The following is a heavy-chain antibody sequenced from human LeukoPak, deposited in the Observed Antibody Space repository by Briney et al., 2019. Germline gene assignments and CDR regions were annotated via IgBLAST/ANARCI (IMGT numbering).Heavy chain of an antibody. CDR2: IYPGDSDT. J-gene: IGHJ4*02. D-gene: IGHD6-13*01. CDR1: GYSFTSYW. CDR3: ARHYSSSWYYFDY. V-gene: IGHV5-51*01. Sequence: GESLKISCKGSGYSFTSYWIGWVRQMPGKGLEWMGIIYPGDSDTRYSPSFQGQVTISADKFISTAYLQWSSLKASDTAMYYCARHYSSSWYYFDYWGQGTLVTVSS.